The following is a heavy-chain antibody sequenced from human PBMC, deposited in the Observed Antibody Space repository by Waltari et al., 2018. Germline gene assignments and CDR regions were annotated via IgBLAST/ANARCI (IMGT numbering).Heavy chain of an antibody. J-gene: IGHJ1*01. Sequence: QVQLQESGPGLVKPSETLSLTCAVSGYSISSGYYWGWIRQPPGKGLEWIGSIYHSGSTYYNPSLKSRVTISVDTSKNQFSRKLSSVTAADTAVYYCAGTYYYDSSGYSTEYFQHWGQGTLVTVSS. D-gene: IGHD3-22*01. CDR3: AGTYYYDSSGYSTEYFQH. V-gene: IGHV4-38-2*01. CDR1: GYSISSGYY. CDR2: IYHSGST.